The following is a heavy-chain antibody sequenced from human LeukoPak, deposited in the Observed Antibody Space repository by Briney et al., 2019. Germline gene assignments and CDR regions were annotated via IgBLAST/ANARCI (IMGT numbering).Heavy chain of an antibody. CDR3: ARGDNGSGSYVSNWFDP. CDR2: IYYSGST. D-gene: IGHD3-10*01. Sequence: PSETLSLTCTVSGGSISSYYWSWIRQPPGKGLEWIGYIYYSGSTNYNPSLKSRVTISVDTSKNQFSLKLSSVTAADTAVYYCARGDNGSGSYVSNWFDPWGQGTLVTVSS. CDR1: GGSISSYY. J-gene: IGHJ5*02. V-gene: IGHV4-59*01.